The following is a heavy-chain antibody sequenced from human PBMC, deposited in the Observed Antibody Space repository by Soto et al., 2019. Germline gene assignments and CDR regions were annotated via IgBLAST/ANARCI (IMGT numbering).Heavy chain of an antibody. CDR1: GGTLSSYA. D-gene: IGHD3-9*01. J-gene: IGHJ3*02. Sequence: SVKVSCKASGGTLSSYAISWVRQAKEQGLEWMGGIIPIFGTANYAQKFQGRVTITADESTSTAYMELSSLRSEDTAVYYCARDYDILTGAPLDAFDIWGQGTMVTVSS. CDR3: ARDYDILTGAPLDAFDI. V-gene: IGHV1-69*13. CDR2: IIPIFGTA.